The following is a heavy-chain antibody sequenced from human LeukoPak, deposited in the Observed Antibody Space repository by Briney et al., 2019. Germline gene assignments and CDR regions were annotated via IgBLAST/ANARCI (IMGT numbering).Heavy chain of an antibody. J-gene: IGHJ4*02. CDR3: AKDSLAGYLRGYFDD. D-gene: IGHD3-9*01. Sequence: PGRSLRLSCPASGFTFSTYGMHWVRQAPGKGLEWVAVISYDGTNKYYTDSVKGRFTISRDNSKNTLYLQMNSLRPEDTAVYYSAKDSLAGYLRGYFDDWGQGTQVTVSS. V-gene: IGHV3-30*18. CDR2: ISYDGTNK. CDR1: GFTFSTYG.